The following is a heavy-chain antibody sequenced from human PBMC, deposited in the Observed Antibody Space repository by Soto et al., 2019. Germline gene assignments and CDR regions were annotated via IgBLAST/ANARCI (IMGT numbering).Heavy chain of an antibody. J-gene: IGHJ5*02. Sequence: QVQLVQSGAEVKKPGSSVKFSCKASGGTFSSYAISWVRQAPGQGLEWMGGIIPIFGTANYAQKFQGRVTITADDSTSTAYMELSSLRSEDTAVYYCARADILTGRGWGLFDPWGQGTLVTVSS. D-gene: IGHD3-9*01. CDR2: IIPIFGTA. CDR3: ARADILTGRGWGLFDP. CDR1: GGTFSSYA. V-gene: IGHV1-69*01.